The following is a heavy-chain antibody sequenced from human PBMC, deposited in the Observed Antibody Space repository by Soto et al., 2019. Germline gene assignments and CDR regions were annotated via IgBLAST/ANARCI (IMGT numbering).Heavy chain of an antibody. D-gene: IGHD4-17*01. J-gene: IGHJ3*02. CDR3: AHTLDYGDYSYAFDI. V-gene: IGHV2-5*02. CDR2: IYWDYDK. CDR1: GFSLSTSGVG. Sequence: QITLKESGPTLVKPTQTLTLTCTFSGFSLSTSGVGVGWIRQPPGKALEWLALIYWDYDKRFSPSLKSRLTITNDTSKNQVVLTMTNMDPVDTATYYCAHTLDYGDYSYAFDIWGQGTMFTVSS.